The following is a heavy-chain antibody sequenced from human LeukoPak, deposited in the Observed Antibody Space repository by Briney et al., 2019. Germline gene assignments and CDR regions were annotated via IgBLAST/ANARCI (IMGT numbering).Heavy chain of an antibody. CDR3: ARSPSPYSSGWYFDY. CDR2: IHYSGNT. CDR1: GGFTSSSNFY. J-gene: IGHJ4*02. D-gene: IGHD6-19*01. Sequence: PSETLSLTCTVSGGFTSSSNFYRGWIRQPPGMGLEWIGGIHYSGNTYYNPSLKSRVTISIDTSKNQFSLKLSSVTPEDTAVYYCARSPSPYSSGWYFDYWGQGTLVTVSS. V-gene: IGHV4-39*01.